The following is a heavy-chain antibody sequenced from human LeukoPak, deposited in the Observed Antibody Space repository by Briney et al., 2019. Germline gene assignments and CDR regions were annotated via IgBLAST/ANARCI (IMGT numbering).Heavy chain of an antibody. J-gene: IGHJ5*02. CDR1: GGSISSYY. CDR3: ARFLVGWFDP. V-gene: IGHV4-59*01. D-gene: IGHD2-8*02. Sequence: SETLSLTCTVSGGSISSYYWSCIRQPPGKGLEWIWDIYYSGSPNYNPSLKSRVTISVDTSKNQFSLKLSSVTAADTPVYYCARFLVGWFDPWGQGTLVTVSS. CDR2: IYYSGSP.